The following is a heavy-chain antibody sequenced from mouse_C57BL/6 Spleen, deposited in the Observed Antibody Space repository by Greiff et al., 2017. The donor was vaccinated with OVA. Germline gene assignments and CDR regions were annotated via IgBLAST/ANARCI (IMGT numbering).Heavy chain of an antibody. CDR1: GYTFTDYN. V-gene: IGHV1-22*01. J-gene: IGHJ2*01. CDR3: ARPITTVVAFDD. D-gene: IGHD1-1*01. Sequence: EVQLVESGPELVKPGASVKMSCKASGYTFTDYNMHWVKQSHGKSLEWIGYINPNNGGTSYNQKFKGKATLTVNKSSSTAYMELRSLTSEDSAVYYCARPITTVVAFDDWGQGTTLTVSS. CDR2: INPNNGGT.